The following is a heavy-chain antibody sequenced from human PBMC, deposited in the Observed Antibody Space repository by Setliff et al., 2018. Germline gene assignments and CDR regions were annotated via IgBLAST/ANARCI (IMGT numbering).Heavy chain of an antibody. CDR3: ARENRYYYDTNGYYDYFDY. D-gene: IGHD3-22*01. Sequence: PSETLSLTCVVYGGSFSNYYWSWIRQPPGKGLEWIGEINHSGSTFHNPSLKSRVTISIDKSKNQFSLKLTSVTAADTAVYYCARENRYYYDTNGYYDYFDYWGQGTQVTVPS. CDR2: INHSGST. CDR1: GGSFSNYY. J-gene: IGHJ4*02. V-gene: IGHV4-34*01.